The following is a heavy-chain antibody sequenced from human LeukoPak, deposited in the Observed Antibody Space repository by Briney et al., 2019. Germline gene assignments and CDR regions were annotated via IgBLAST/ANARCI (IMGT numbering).Heavy chain of an antibody. CDR2: ISYDGSNK. J-gene: IGHJ4*02. CDR1: GFTFSSYA. Sequence: PGGSLRLSCAASGFTFSSYAMHWVRQAPGKGLEWVAVISYDGSNKYYADSVKGRFTISRDNSKNTLYLQMNSLRAEDTAVYYCAKARAAGIYVGPKFDYWGQGTLVTVSS. D-gene: IGHD6-13*01. V-gene: IGHV3-30*07. CDR3: AKARAAGIYVGPKFDY.